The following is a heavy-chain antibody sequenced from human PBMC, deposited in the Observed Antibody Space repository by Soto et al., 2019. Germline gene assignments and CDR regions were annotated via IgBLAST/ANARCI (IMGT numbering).Heavy chain of an antibody. CDR3: ARGILGGVRIDYGMDV. CDR2: ITSAGSYI. CDR1: GFTFSNYN. Sequence: EVQLVESGGGLVKPGGSLRLSCAASGFTFSNYNMNWVRQPPGKGLEWVSSITSAGSYIYYAESLKGRVTISRDNAKNSLFLQMNSLRAEDTALYLCARGILGGVRIDYGMDVWGQGTTVTVSS. D-gene: IGHD2-8*02. J-gene: IGHJ6*02. V-gene: IGHV3-21*01.